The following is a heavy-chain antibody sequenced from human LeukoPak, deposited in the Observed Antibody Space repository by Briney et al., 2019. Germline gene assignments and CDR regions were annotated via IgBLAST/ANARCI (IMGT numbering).Heavy chain of an antibody. CDR2: ISYDGSNK. CDR3: AKDLGYCSSTSCPDYYYYGMDV. V-gene: IGHV3-30*18. D-gene: IGHD2-2*01. J-gene: IGHJ6*02. CDR1: GFTFSSYG. Sequence: GRSLRLSCAASGFTFSSYGMQWVRQAPGKGLEWVAVISYDGSNKYYADSVKGRFTISRDNSKNTLYLQMNSLRAEDTAVYYCAKDLGYCSSTSCPDYYYYGMDVWGQGTTVTVSS.